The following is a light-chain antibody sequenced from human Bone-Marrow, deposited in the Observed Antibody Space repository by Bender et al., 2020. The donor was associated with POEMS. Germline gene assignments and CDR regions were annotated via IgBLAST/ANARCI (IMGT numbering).Light chain of an antibody. CDR1: SSDVGGYDY. Sequence: QSALTQPASVSGSPGQSITISCTGSSSDVGGYDYVSWYQQHPGKAPKLIIYDVTARPSGVPDRFSGSKSGNTASLTISGLQAEDEADYYCSSHADNNILLFGSGTKVTAL. CDR3: SSHADNNILL. J-gene: IGLJ1*01. CDR2: DVT. V-gene: IGLV2-11*01.